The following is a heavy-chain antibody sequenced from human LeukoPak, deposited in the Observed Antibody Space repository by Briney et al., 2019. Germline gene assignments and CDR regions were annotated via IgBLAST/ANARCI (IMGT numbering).Heavy chain of an antibody. CDR3: ASDIYDSSGYYYFDY. CDR2: INPNSGGT. J-gene: IGHJ4*02. Sequence: ASVKVSCKASGYTFTGYYMHWVRQAPGQGLEWMGWINPNSGGTNYAPKLRGRVTMTTDTSTSTAYMELRSLRSDDTAVYYCASDIYDSSGYYYFDYWGQGTLVTVSS. V-gene: IGHV1-2*02. D-gene: IGHD3-22*01. CDR1: GYTFTGYY.